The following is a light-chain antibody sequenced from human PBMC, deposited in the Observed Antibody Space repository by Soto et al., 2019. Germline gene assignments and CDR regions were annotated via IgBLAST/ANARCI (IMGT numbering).Light chain of an antibody. CDR2: AAS. V-gene: IGKV1-39*01. Sequence: DIQMTQSPSSLSASVGDRVTITCRASQSISRYLNWYQQEPGKAPKLLIYAASSLQSGVPSRFSGSGSGTDFTLTISSLQPEEFATYYCQRSDSTPLTFGGGTKVEIK. CDR1: QSISRY. CDR3: QRSDSTPLT. J-gene: IGKJ4*01.